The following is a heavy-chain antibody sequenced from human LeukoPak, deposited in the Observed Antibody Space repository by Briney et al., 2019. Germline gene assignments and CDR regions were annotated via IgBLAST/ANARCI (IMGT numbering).Heavy chain of an antibody. V-gene: IGHV4-31*03. Sequence: SETLSLTCTVSGGSIRNGNYYWTWIRQHPGKALEWIGYIYGSGSTYYNPSLKSRLTISIDTSKNQFSLKLTSVTAADTAVYYCARHSVSHVTDPWGQGTLVTVSS. CDR2: IYGSGST. CDR1: GGSIRNGNYY. J-gene: IGHJ5*02. D-gene: IGHD2/OR15-2a*01. CDR3: ARHSVSHVTDP.